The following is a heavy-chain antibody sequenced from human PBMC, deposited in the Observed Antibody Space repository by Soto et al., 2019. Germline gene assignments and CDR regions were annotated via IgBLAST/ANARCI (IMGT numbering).Heavy chain of an antibody. V-gene: IGHV4-4*07. CDR1: GGSISSYY. J-gene: IGHJ5*02. CDR3: AREGGSPEEGNWFDP. D-gene: IGHD1-26*01. CDR2: IYTSGST. Sequence: QVQLQESGPGLVKPSETLSLTCTVSGGSISSYYWSWIRQPAGKGLEWIGRIYTSGSTNYNPSLKSLVTMSVDTSKNQFSLKLSSVTAADTAVYYCAREGGSPEEGNWFDPWGQGTLVTVSS.